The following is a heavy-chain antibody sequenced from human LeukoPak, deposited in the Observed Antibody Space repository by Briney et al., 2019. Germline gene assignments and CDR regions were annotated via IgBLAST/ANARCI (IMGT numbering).Heavy chain of an antibody. CDR3: ARDPVGATWFDP. CDR2: MNPNSGNT. J-gene: IGHJ5*02. V-gene: IGHV1-8*01. D-gene: IGHD1-26*01. CDR1: GYTFTSYD. Sequence: ASVKVSCKASGYTFTSYDINWVRQATGQGLEWMGWMNPNSGNTGYAQKFQGRVTMTRNTSISTAYMELSSQRSEDTAVYYCARDPVGATWFDPWGQGTLVTVSS.